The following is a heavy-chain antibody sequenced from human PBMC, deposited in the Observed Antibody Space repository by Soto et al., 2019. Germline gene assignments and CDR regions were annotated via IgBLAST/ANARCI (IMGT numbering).Heavy chain of an antibody. CDR1: GVTFSSYA. D-gene: IGHD1-1*01. V-gene: IGHV1-69*01. CDR3: ARGSSTRTHPNGAYYYGMDV. CDR2: IIPIFGTA. J-gene: IGHJ6*02. Sequence: VQLVQSGAEVKKPGASVKVSCTASGVTFSSYAISWVRQAPGQGLEWVGGIIPIFGTANYAQKVQGRFTITADESTSTGYMGLSSLRSEDKDVYYCARGSSTRTHPNGAYYYGMDVWGQGTTVTVSS.